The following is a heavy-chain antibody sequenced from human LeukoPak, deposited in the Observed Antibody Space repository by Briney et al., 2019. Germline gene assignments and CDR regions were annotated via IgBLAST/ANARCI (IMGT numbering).Heavy chain of an antibody. D-gene: IGHD2-15*01. CDR2: TSYDGSNK. Sequence: GRSLRLSCAASGFIFSSYAMHWVSQAPGKGLEWVAVTSYDGSNKNYADSVKGRFTISRDNSKNTLYLQMNSLGAEDTAVYYCARAVVAATLYQGMDVSGQGTTVTVSS. CDR3: ARAVVAATLYQGMDV. V-gene: IGHV3-30-3*01. CDR1: GFIFSSYA. J-gene: IGHJ6*02.